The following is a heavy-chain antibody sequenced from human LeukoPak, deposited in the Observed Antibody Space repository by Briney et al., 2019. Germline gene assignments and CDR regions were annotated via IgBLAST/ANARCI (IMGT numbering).Heavy chain of an antibody. D-gene: IGHD6-19*01. CDR1: GFTFSSYW. CDR2: INTDGSST. CDR3: ARRVAVEKFDS. J-gene: IGHJ4*02. V-gene: IGHV3-74*01. Sequence: PGGSLRLSCAASGFTFSSYWMHWVRQAPGKGLVWVSRINTDGSSTNYADSVKGRFTISRDNAKNTLYLQMNSLRAEGTAVYYCARRVAVEKFDSWGQGTLVTVSS.